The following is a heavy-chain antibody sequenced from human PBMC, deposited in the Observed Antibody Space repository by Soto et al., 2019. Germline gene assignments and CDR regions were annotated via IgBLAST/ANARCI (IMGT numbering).Heavy chain of an antibody. Sequence: QVQLVQSGAEVKKPGASVKVSCKASGYTFTSYGISWVRQAPGQGLEWMGWISAYNGNTNYAQKLQGRVTMTTDTSSSSAYMELRSLMSDDPGGYFCARDHSAPPVLAASSDNGFDPWGQGTLVTVCS. CDR2: ISAYNGNT. D-gene: IGHD6-6*01. CDR1: GYTFTSYG. J-gene: IGHJ5*02. V-gene: IGHV1-18*01. CDR3: ARDHSAPPVLAASSDNGFDP.